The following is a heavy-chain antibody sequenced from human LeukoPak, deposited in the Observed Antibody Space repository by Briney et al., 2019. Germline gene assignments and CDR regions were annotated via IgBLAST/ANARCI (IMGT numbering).Heavy chain of an antibody. D-gene: IGHD4-23*01. CDR1: GDSVSSNTAA. Sequence: SQTLSLTCAISGDSVSSNTAAWNWVRQSPSRGLEWLGRTYYRSKWYNDYALSLRGRITINPDTSKNQFSLQLNFVTPEDTAVSFCARGVSNSRGDWLDPWGQGTLVTVSS. CDR3: ARGVSNSRGDWLDP. V-gene: IGHV6-1*01. CDR2: TYYRSKWYN. J-gene: IGHJ5*02.